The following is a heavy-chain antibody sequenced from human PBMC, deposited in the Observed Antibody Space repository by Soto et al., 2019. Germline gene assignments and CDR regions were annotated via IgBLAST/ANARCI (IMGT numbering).Heavy chain of an antibody. CDR3: ARITPFDFKGYYFDY. CDR1: GFSLSTTTVG. Sequence: QITLKESGPPLVKPTQTLTLTCTLSGFSLSTTTVGVRWIRQPPGKALEWLALIYWDDDRSYIPSLKSRLTITKDTSGCQVVLTMTNMDPVDTATYYCARITPFDFKGYYFDYWGPGILVTVSS. V-gene: IGHV2-5*02. CDR2: IYWDDDR. D-gene: IGHD3-16*01. J-gene: IGHJ4*02.